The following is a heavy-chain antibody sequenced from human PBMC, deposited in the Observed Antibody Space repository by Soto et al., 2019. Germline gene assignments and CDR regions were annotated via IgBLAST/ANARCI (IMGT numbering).Heavy chain of an antibody. CDR1: GFTVSSYA. Sequence: QVQLVESGGGVVQPGRSLRLSCAASGFTVSSYAMYWVRQAPGKGLEWVAVISYDGSNKYFADSVKGRFTISRDNSKNTLYLQMNSLIAEDTAVYYCAREYSSSYDYWGQGTLVTVSS. V-gene: IGHV3-30-3*01. CDR2: ISYDGSNK. CDR3: AREYSSSYDY. D-gene: IGHD6-6*01. J-gene: IGHJ4*02.